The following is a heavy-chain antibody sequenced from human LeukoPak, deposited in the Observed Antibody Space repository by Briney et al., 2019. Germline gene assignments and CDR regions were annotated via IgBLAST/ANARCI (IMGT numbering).Heavy chain of an antibody. V-gene: IGHV3-23*01. CDR1: GFTSSSYA. CDR3: ARNVSGQYFDI. CDR2: TSASGDST. D-gene: IGHD2/OR15-2a*01. Sequence: PGGSLRLSCAASGFTSSSYATNWVRQVPGKGLECISATSASGDSTHYADSVKGRFTISRDNSKNSLYLQMNSLRAEDAAVYYCARNVSGQYFDIWGRGTLVTVSS. J-gene: IGHJ2*01.